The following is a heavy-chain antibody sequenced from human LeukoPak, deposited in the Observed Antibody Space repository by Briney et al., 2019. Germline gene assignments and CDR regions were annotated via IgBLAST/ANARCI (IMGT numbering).Heavy chain of an antibody. V-gene: IGHV3-30-3*01. CDR2: ISYDGSNK. J-gene: IGHJ4*02. Sequence: GGSLRLSCAASGFTFSSYAMHWVRQAPGKGLEWVAVISYDGSNKYYADSVKGRFTISRDNSKNTLYLQMNSLRADDTAVYYCARDMRELRFDYWGQGTLVTVSS. CDR1: GFTFSSYA. CDR3: ARDMRELRFDY. D-gene: IGHD1-26*01.